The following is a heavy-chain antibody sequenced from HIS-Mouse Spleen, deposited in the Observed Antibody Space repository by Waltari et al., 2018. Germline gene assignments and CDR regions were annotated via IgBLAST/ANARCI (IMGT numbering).Heavy chain of an antibody. CDR2: CDAEECET. CDR1: GYTLTELS. D-gene: IGHD2-21*02. CDR3: ATARVRVVVTAIPWYCDY. J-gene: IGHJ4*02. V-gene: IGHV1-24*01. Sequence: QVELVQSGAEVKKPGASVKVSCKVSGYTLTELSMHWVRQAPGKGLEWMGGCDAEECETIYAPKFQGRVTMTEDTSRDTAYMELSSLRSEDTAVYYCATARVRVVVTAIPWYCDYWGQGTLVTVAS.